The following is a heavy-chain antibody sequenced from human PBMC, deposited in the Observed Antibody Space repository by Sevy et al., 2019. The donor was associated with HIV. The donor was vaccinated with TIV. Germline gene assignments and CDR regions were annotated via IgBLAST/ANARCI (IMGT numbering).Heavy chain of an antibody. CDR2: INPNSGGT. D-gene: IGHD3-22*01. CDR3: AGYYDGAGYFDY. J-gene: IGHJ4*02. V-gene: IGHV1-2*02. CDR1: GYTFTGYY. Sequence: ASVKVSCKASGYTFTGYYMHWVRQAPGQGLEWMGWINPNSGGTNYAQKFQGRVTMTRDTSISTAYMELSRLRSDDTAVYYCAGYYDGAGYFDYWGQGTLVTVSS.